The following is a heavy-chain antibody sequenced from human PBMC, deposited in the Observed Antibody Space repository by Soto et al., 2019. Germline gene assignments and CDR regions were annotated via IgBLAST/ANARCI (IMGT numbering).Heavy chain of an antibody. V-gene: IGHV2-5*01. Sequence: QITLKESGPTLVKPTETLTLICTFSGFSLTTNGVSVGWIHQPPGKALEWLALIYWNDDKRYSPSLQSRLTITKDTSKNQVLYTMANLVPVDSATYYCAREGAIVPRFFDPWGQGILVTVSS. CDR2: IYWNDDK. J-gene: IGHJ5*02. CDR1: GFSLTTNGVS. CDR3: AREGAIVPRFFDP. D-gene: IGHD1-26*01.